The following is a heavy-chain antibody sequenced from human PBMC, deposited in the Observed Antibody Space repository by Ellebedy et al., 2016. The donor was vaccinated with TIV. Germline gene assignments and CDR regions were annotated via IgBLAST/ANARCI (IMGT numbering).Heavy chain of an antibody. CDR2: IKHDGSEK. J-gene: IGHJ4*02. CDR1: GFTFSSHW. Sequence: PGGSLRLSCAASGFTFSSHWMSWVRQAPGKGLEWVANIKHDGSEKYYVDSVKGRFTISRDNAKNSVFLQMNSLRAEDTAVYHCARWASGRFIDYWGKGTLVTVSS. CDR3: ARWASGRFIDY. D-gene: IGHD1-26*01. V-gene: IGHV3-7*01.